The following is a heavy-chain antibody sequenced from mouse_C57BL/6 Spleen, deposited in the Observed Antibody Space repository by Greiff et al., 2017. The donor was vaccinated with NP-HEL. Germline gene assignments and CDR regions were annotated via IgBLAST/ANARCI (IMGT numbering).Heavy chain of an antibody. V-gene: IGHV1-52*01. J-gene: IGHJ4*01. CDR2: IDPSDSET. D-gene: IGHD4-1*01. CDR3: AIHWYYAMDY. Sequence: VQLQQSGAELVRPGSSVKLSCKASGYTFTSYWMHWVKQRPIQGLEWIGNIDPSDSETHYNQKFKDKATLTVDKSSSTAYMQLSSLTSEVSAVYYCAIHWYYAMDYWGQGTSVTVSS. CDR1: GYTFTSYW.